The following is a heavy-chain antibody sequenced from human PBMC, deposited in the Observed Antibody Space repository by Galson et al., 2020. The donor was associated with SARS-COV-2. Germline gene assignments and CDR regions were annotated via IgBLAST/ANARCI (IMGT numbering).Heavy chain of an antibody. CDR2: IYYSGST. V-gene: IGHV4-59*08. J-gene: IGHJ6*03. Sequence: SETLSLTCTVSGGSISSYYWSWIRQPPGKGLEWIGYIYYSGSTNYNPSLKSRVTISVDTSKNQFSLKLSSVTAADTAVYYCARSGELGHYYYYYMDVWGKGTTVTASS. D-gene: IGHD4-17*01. CDR1: GGSISSYY. CDR3: ARSGELGHYYYYYMDV.